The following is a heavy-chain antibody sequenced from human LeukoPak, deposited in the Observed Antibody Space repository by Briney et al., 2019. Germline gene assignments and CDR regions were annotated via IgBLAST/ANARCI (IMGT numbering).Heavy chain of an antibody. V-gene: IGHV4-30-4*08. CDR2: IYYSGST. D-gene: IGHD5-12*01. CDR3: AGNLVATSSIDY. Sequence: SETLSLTCTVSGGSISSGDYYWSSIRQPRGKGLGWIGYIYYSGSTYYNPSLKGRVTISVDTSKNQFSLKLSSVTAADTAVYYCAGNLVATSSIDYWGQGTLVTVSS. J-gene: IGHJ4*02. CDR1: GGSISSGDYY.